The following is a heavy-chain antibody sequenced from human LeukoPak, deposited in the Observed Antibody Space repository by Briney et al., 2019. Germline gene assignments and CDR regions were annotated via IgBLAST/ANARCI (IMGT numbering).Heavy chain of an antibody. J-gene: IGHJ4*02. CDR2: IYYSGST. D-gene: IGHD5-18*01. CDR3: ARVRRIQLWLRAFDY. CDR1: GGSISSYY. Sequence: SETLSLTCTVSGGSISSYYWSWIRQPPGKGLEWIGYIYYSGSTNYNPSLKSRVTISVDTSRNQFSLKLSSVTAADTAVYYCARVRRIQLWLRAFDYWGQGTLVTVSS. V-gene: IGHV4-59*12.